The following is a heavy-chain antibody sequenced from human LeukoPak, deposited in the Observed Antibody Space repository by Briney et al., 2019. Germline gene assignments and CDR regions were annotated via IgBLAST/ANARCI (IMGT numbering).Heavy chain of an antibody. CDR3: ARVEMATIIDY. CDR2: IYYSGST. V-gene: IGHV4-59*01. J-gene: IGHJ4*02. CDR1: GGSISSYY. D-gene: IGHD5-24*01. Sequence: SETLSLTCTVSGGSISSYYWSWIRQPPGKGLEWIGYIYYSGSTNYNPSLKSRVTISVDTSKNQFSLKLSSVTAADTAVYYCARVEMATIIDYWGQGTLVTVSS.